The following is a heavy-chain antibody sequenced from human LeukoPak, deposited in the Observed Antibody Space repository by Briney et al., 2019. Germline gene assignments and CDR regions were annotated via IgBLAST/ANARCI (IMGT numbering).Heavy chain of an antibody. CDR1: GFPFSSHW. D-gene: IGHD6-19*01. CDR2: ISHDGSEK. Sequence: GGSLRLSCAASGFPFSSHWLSWFRQFPGKGLEWVAHISHDGSEKHYVDSVKGRFTISRDNARNSQFLQMNSLRVDDTAVYYCASGGGWVFFNWGQGTLVTVSS. CDR3: ASGGGWVFFN. J-gene: IGHJ4*02. V-gene: IGHV3-7*01.